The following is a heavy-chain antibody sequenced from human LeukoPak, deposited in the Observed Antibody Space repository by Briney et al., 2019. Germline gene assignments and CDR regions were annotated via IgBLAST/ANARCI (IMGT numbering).Heavy chain of an antibody. CDR2: ISFDSTKE. CDR1: GFTFSNYA. J-gene: IGHJ3*02. D-gene: IGHD1-26*01. CDR3: ARFKVGRNATQKNAFDI. Sequence: GTSLRLSCAASGFTFSNYAMHWARQAPGKGLEWVAVISFDSTKEYYGSSVKGRFIVARDNPKATLHLQMHSLRPDDTAVYYCARFKVGRNATQKNAFDIWGRGTVVTVSS. V-gene: IGHV3-30*01.